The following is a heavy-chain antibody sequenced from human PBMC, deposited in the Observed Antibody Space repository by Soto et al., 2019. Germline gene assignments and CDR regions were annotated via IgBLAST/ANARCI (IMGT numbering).Heavy chain of an antibody. CDR2: IKADGSAT. CDR3: ARAPDSFSYGLDV. J-gene: IGHJ6*02. Sequence: GGSLRLSCAASQFSLSTFWMNWVRQAPGKGLEWVANIKADGSATDYVDSVKGRFAISRDNAKNSLYLQMNSLRAEDTAVYFCARAPDSFSYGLDVWGQVTTVTVYS. V-gene: IGHV3-7*01. CDR1: QFSLSTFW.